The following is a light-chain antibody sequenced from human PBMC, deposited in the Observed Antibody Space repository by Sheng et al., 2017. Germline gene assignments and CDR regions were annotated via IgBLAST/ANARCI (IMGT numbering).Light chain of an antibody. Sequence: EVVLTQSPGTLSLSPGERATLSCRASQSVSTFLAWYQQKPGQAPRLLIYSASTRATGIPDRFSGSGSGTDFTLTISRLEPQDFAVYYCQHYGSSPRFGPWD. CDR1: QSVSTF. V-gene: IGKV3-20*01. CDR3: QHYGSSPR. J-gene: IGKJ3*01. CDR2: SAS.